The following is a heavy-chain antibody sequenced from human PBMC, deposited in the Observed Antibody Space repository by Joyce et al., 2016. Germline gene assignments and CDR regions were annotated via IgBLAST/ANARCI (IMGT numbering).Heavy chain of an antibody. V-gene: IGHV5-51*01. CDR1: GYSFTSYW. J-gene: IGHJ4*02. CDR3: ARSAVRGTLSPFFDY. D-gene: IGHD3-16*01. Sequence: EVQLVQSGGEVKKPGESLKISCKGVGYSFTSYWLGWVRQMPGKGMELMGIINPEDSDARYSPSFQGKVTVSVDRSIKTAHLRGGSLRASDTDIYYCARSAVRGTLSPFFDYWGQGSLVTVSS. CDR2: INPEDSDA.